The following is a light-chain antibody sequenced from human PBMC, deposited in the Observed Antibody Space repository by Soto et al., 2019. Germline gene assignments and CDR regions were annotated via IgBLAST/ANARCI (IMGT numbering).Light chain of an antibody. V-gene: IGKV1-12*01. J-gene: IGKJ3*01. CDR1: QDILSW. CDR3: QQANSFPFT. CDR2: ASS. Sequence: DIQMTQSPSSVSASVGDRVTITCRASQDILSWLAWYQQKPGEAPRLLIYASSNLQSGVPSRFSGSGSGTDFPLTISSLQPEDFATYYCQQANSFPFTFGPGTRLDIK.